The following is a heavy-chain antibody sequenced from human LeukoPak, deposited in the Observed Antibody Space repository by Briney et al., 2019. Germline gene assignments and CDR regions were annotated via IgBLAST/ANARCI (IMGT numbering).Heavy chain of an antibody. V-gene: IGHV3-74*01. CDR3: ARGADTGYSSDS. CDR1: GFTFRNYW. J-gene: IGHJ5*02. CDR2: INSDARST. D-gene: IGHD6-19*01. Sequence: PGGSLRLSCAASGFTFRNYWMHWVRQAPGNALVWVSRINSDARSTSYADSVKGRFTISRDNAKNTLYLQMNSLRAEDTAVYYCARGADTGYSSDSWGQGTLVTVSS.